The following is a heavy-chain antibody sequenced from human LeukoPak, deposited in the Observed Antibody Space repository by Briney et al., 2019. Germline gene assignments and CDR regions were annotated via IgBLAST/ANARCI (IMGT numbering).Heavy chain of an antibody. CDR2: IRYDGSNK. J-gene: IGHJ4*02. CDR1: GFTFSSYG. D-gene: IGHD1-26*01. Sequence: GGSLRLSCAASGFTFSSYGMHWVRQAPGKGLEWVAFIRYDGSNKYYADSVEGRLTISRDNAKNSLYLQMNSLRAEDTAVYYCARDLIVGATIWGQGTLVTVSS. CDR3: ARDLIVGATI. V-gene: IGHV3-30*02.